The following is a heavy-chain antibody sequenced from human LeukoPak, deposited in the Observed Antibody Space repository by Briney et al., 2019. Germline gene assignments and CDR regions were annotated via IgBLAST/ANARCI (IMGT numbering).Heavy chain of an antibody. J-gene: IGHJ4*02. CDR1: GFTFSSYG. CDR2: ISGRGGST. D-gene: IGHD1-26*01. Sequence: LPGGSLRLSCAASGFTFSSYGMSWVRQAPGKGLEWVSAISGRGGSTYYADSVKGRFTISRDNAKNSLYLQMNSLRAEDTAVYYCARLYSGSFVDYWGQGTLVTVSS. V-gene: IGHV3-23*01. CDR3: ARLYSGSFVDY.